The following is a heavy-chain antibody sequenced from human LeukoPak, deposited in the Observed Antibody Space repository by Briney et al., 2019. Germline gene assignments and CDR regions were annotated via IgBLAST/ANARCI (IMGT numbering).Heavy chain of an antibody. D-gene: IGHD6-19*01. CDR2: IGGSDNIV. CDR3: AREAVAGAFDL. V-gene: IGHV3-11*01. J-gene: IGHJ5*02. Sequence: GGSLRLSCATSGFNFHEFYMSWIRQAPGKGLEWVADIGGSDNIVSYGESVRGRFAISRDFATDSLYLQMDSLRAEDPAVYYCAREAVAGAFDLWGQGTLVTVSS. CDR1: GFNFHEFY.